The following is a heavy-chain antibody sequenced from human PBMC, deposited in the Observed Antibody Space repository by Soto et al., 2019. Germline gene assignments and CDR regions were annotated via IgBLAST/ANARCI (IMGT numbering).Heavy chain of an antibody. CDR2: IYYSGST. V-gene: IGHV4-39*01. D-gene: IGHD2-21*02. CDR1: GGSISSSSYY. CDR3: ARQGISGDYYFDY. Sequence: QLQLQESGPGLVKPSETLSLTCTVSGGSISSSSYYWGWIRQPPGKGLEWIGSIYYSGSTYYNPSLKSRVTISVDTSKNQFSLKLSSVTAADTAVYYCARQGISGDYYFDYWGQGTLVTVSS. J-gene: IGHJ4*02.